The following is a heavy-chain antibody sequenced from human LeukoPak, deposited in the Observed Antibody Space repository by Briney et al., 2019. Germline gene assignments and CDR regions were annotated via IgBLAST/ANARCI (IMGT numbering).Heavy chain of an antibody. CDR2: INWNGGST. J-gene: IGHJ6*03. CDR1: GFTFDDYG. CDR3: ARDACTNGVCYTREYYSYYYMDV. Sequence: RAGGSLRLSCAASGFTFDDYGMSWVRQAPGKGLEWVSGINWNGGSTGYADSVKGRFTISRDNAKNSLYLQMNSLRAEDTAVYYCARDACTNGVCYTREYYSYYYMDVWGKGTTVTVSS. V-gene: IGHV3-20*04. D-gene: IGHD2-8*01.